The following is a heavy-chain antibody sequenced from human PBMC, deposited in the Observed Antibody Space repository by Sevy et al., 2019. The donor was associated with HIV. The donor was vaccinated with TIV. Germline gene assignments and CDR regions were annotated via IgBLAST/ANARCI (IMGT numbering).Heavy chain of an antibody. CDR2: IRSKAYGGTT. Sequence: GGSLRLSCAASGFTFSSYAMSWVRQAPGKGLEWVGFIRSKAYGGTTEYAASVKGRFTISRDDSKSIAYLQMNSLKTEDTAVYYCTRDVLAGSYYYDSSGYYPDYWGQGTLVTVSS. CDR1: GFTFSSYA. V-gene: IGHV3-49*04. CDR3: TRDVLAGSYYYDSSGYYPDY. D-gene: IGHD3-22*01. J-gene: IGHJ4*02.